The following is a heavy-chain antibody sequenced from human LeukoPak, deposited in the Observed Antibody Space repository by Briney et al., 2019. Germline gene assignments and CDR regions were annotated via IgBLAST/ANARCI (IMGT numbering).Heavy chain of an antibody. CDR2: IRYDGSNK. D-gene: IGHD3-3*01. V-gene: IGHV3-30*02. CDR3: AKISRYDPSDGFPFDY. J-gene: IGHJ4*02. Sequence: GGSLRLSCAASGFTVSSNYMSWVRQAPGKGLEWVAFIRYDGSNKYYADSVKGRFTISRDNSKNTLYLQMNSLRAEDTAVYYCAKISRYDPSDGFPFDYWGQGTLVTVSS. CDR1: GFTVSSNY.